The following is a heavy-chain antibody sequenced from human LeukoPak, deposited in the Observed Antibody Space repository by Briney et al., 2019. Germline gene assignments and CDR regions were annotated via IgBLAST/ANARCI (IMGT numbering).Heavy chain of an antibody. D-gene: IGHD5-24*01. J-gene: IGHJ3*02. Sequence: SVKVSCKASGGTFSSYAISWVRQAPGQGLEWMGGIIPIFGTANYAQKFQGRVTITADESTSTAYMELSSLRSEDTAVYYCAVGARNGYNYGAFDIWGQGTMVTVSS. CDR1: GGTFSSYA. CDR3: AVGARNGYNYGAFDI. V-gene: IGHV1-69*13. CDR2: IIPIFGTA.